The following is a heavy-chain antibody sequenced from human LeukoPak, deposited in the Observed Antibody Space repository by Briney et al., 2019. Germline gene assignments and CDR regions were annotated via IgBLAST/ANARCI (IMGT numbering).Heavy chain of an antibody. D-gene: IGHD2-21*01. V-gene: IGHV4-39*02. Sequence: SETLSLTCTVSGGSISSSSYYWGWIRQPPGKGLEWIGSIYYSGSTYYNPSLKSRVTISVDTSKNQFSLKLSSVTAADTAVYYCARDGVEFYNWFDPWGQGTLVTVSS. CDR1: GGSISSSSYY. CDR3: ARDGVEFYNWFDP. J-gene: IGHJ5*02. CDR2: IYYSGST.